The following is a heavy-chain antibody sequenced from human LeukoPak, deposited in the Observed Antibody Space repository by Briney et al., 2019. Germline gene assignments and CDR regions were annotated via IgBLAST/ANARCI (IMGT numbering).Heavy chain of an antibody. CDR2: IRGSGGST. CDR1: GFTFSSYA. Sequence: GGSLRLSCAASGFTFSSYAMSWVRQAPGKGLEWVSAIRGSGGSTYYADSVKGRFTISRDNSKNTLYLQMNSLRAEDTAVYYCAKPLNYCGSGSYRDHAFDIWGQGTMVTVSS. J-gene: IGHJ3*02. CDR3: AKPLNYCGSGSYRDHAFDI. D-gene: IGHD3-10*01. V-gene: IGHV3-23*01.